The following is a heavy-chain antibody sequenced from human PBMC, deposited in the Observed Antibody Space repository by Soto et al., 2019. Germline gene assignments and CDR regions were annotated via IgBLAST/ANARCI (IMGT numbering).Heavy chain of an antibody. CDR1: GGTFSSYS. CDR2: IIPIFGTA. Sequence: SVEVSCKASGGTFSSYSISWVLQAPGQGLEWMGGIIPIFGTANYAQKFQGRVTITADESTSTAYMELSSLRSEDTAVYYCARANDSSGYYYGDAFDIWGQGTMVTVSS. CDR3: ARANDSSGYYYGDAFDI. J-gene: IGHJ3*02. V-gene: IGHV1-69*13. D-gene: IGHD3-22*01.